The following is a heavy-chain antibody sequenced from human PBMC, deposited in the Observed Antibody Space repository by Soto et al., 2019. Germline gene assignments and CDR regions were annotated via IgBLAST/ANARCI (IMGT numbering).Heavy chain of an antibody. J-gene: IGHJ4*02. CDR2: IYYSGST. V-gene: IGHV4-59*01. CDR3: ARDSGYDYWYFDY. D-gene: IGHD5-12*01. CDR1: GGSISSYY. Sequence: SETLSLTCTVSGGSISSYYWSWIRQPPGKGLEWIGYIYYSGSTNYNPSLKSRVTISVDMSKNQFSLKLSSVTAADTAVYYCARDSGYDYWYFDYWGQGTLVTVSS.